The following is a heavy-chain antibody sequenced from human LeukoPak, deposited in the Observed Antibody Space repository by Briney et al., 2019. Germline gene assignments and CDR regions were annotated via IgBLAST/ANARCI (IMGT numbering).Heavy chain of an antibody. CDR1: GGSFSGYY. J-gene: IGHJ4*02. V-gene: IGHV4-34*01. CDR2: INYSGST. CDR3: AGGHPANWGPDLDY. Sequence: KPSETLSLTCAVYGGSFSGYYWSWIRQPPGKGLEWIGEINYSGSTNYNPSLKSRVTISVDTSKNQFSLKLSSVTAADTAVYYCAGGHPANWGPDLDYWGQGTLVTVSS. D-gene: IGHD7-27*01.